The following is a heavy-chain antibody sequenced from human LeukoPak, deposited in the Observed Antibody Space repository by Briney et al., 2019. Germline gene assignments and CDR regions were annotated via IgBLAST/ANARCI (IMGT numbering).Heavy chain of an antibody. D-gene: IGHD5-12*01. CDR1: GFTFSSYA. V-gene: IGHV3-30*04. J-gene: IGHJ4*02. CDR3: AKEIFSGLLYIDY. Sequence: GGSLRLSCAASGFTFSSYAMHWVRQAPGKGLEWVAVLSYDGSNKYYADSVKGRFTISSDNSENTVYLQMNSLRPEDMAVYYCAKEIFSGLLYIDYWGQGTLVTVSS. CDR2: LSYDGSNK.